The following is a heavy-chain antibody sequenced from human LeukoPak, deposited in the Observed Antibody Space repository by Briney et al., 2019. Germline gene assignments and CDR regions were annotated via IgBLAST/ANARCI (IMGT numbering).Heavy chain of an antibody. D-gene: IGHD3-10*01. J-gene: IGHJ4*02. Sequence: GGSLRLSCAASGFTFSSYGMHWVRQAPGKGLEWVAVISYDGSNKYYADSVKGRFTISRDNSKNTVYLQMNSLRTEDTAVYYCARSLTMVRAYDYWGQGTLVTVSS. CDR3: ARSLTMVRAYDY. V-gene: IGHV3-30*03. CDR1: GFTFSSYG. CDR2: ISYDGSNK.